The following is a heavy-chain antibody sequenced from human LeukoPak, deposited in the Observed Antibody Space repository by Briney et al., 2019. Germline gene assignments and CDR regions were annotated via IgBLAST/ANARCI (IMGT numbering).Heavy chain of an antibody. CDR3: ARDLAAAGNIDY. Sequence: PGGSLRLSCAASGFTFSSYSMNWVRQAPGKGLEWVSYISSSSSTIYYADSVKGRFTVSRDNSKNTLYLQMNSLRAEDTAVYYCARDLAAAGNIDYWGQGTLVTVSS. J-gene: IGHJ4*02. CDR1: GFTFSSYS. D-gene: IGHD6-13*01. V-gene: IGHV3-48*01. CDR2: ISSSSSTI.